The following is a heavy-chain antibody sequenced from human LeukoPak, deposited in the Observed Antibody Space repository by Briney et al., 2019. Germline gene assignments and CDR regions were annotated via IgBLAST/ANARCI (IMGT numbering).Heavy chain of an antibody. Sequence: APVKVSCKASGYTFTSYDINWVRQATGQGLEWMGWMNPNSGNTGYAQKFQGRVTMTRDTSTSTVYMELSSLRSEDTAVYYCARAGSGWYWDYWGQGTLVTVSS. D-gene: IGHD6-19*01. J-gene: IGHJ4*02. CDR3: ARAGSGWYWDY. CDR1: GYTFTSYD. V-gene: IGHV1-8*01. CDR2: MNPNSGNT.